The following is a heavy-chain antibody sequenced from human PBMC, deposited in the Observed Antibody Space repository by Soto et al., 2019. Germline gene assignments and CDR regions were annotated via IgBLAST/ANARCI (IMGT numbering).Heavy chain of an antibody. J-gene: IGHJ6*02. CDR1: GGSISSGDYY. Sequence: QVQLQESGPGLVKPSQTLSLTCTVSGGSISSGDYYWNWIRQPPGKGLELIGYIHYSGSTYYSPSLESPATISFDMSKNQFSLRLNSVTAEDTAVCYCARCEATPSYYGMDVWGQGTTVTVSS. CDR2: IHYSGST. CDR3: ARCEATPSYYGMDV. V-gene: IGHV4-30-4*01.